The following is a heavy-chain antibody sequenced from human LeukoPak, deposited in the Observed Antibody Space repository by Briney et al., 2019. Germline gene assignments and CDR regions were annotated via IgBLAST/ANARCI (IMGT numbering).Heavy chain of an antibody. V-gene: IGHV4-59*08. CDR3: ARQRRGYSYGYYYYYGMDV. J-gene: IGHJ6*02. CDR2: IYYSGST. CDR1: GGSNSSYY. Sequence: PSETLSLTCTVSGGSNSSYYWSWIRQPPGKGLEWIGYIYYSGSTNYNPSLKSRVTISVDTSKNQFSLKLSSVTAADTAVYYCARQRRGYSYGYYYYYGMDVWGQGTTVTVSS. D-gene: IGHD5-18*01.